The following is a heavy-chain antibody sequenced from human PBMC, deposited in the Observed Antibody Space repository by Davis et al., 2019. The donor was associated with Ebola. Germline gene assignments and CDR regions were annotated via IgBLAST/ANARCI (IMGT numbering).Heavy chain of an antibody. J-gene: IGHJ6*02. Sequence: PSETLSLTCAVYGGSFSGYYWSWIRQPPGKGLEWIGEINHSGSTNYNPSLKSRVTISVDTSKNQFSLKLSSVTAADTAVYYCARRVILEWLRRMDVWGQGTTVTVSS. V-gene: IGHV4-34*01. D-gene: IGHD3-3*01. CDR1: GGSFSGYY. CDR2: INHSGST. CDR3: ARRVILEWLRRMDV.